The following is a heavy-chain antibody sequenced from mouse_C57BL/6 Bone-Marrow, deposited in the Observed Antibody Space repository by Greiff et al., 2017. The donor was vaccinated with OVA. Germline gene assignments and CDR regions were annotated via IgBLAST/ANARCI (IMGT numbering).Heavy chain of an antibody. D-gene: IGHD4-1*01. CDR2: KPYDGNN. Sequence: DVQLQESGPGLVKPSQSLSLTCSVTGYSITSGCYWNWIRQFPGNKLEWMGYKPYDGNNNYNPSLKNRISITRDTSKNQFFLKLNSVTTEDTATYYSARDEANCDLDYWGQGTTLTVSS. J-gene: IGHJ2*01. CDR1: GYSITSGCY. CDR3: ARDEANCDLDY. V-gene: IGHV3-6*01.